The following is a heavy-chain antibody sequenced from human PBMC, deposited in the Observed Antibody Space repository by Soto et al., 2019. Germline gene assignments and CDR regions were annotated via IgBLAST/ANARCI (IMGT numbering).Heavy chain of an antibody. J-gene: IGHJ1*01. Sequence: PSETLSLTCTVSGGSISSYYWSWIRQPPGKGLEWIGYIYYSGSTNYNPSLKSRVTISVDTSKNQFSLKLSSVTAADTAVYYCEYGSGTYYVEYFQHWGQGTLVTVSS. CDR1: GGSISSYY. CDR3: EYGSGTYYVEYFQH. D-gene: IGHD3-10*01. CDR2: IYYSGST. V-gene: IGHV4-59*08.